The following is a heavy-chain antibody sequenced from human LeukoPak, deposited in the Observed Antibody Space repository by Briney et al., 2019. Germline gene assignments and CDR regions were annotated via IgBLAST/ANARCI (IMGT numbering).Heavy chain of an antibody. CDR2: IYTSGST. Sequence: PSQTLSLTCAVSLCSTSSGSYYCSWIRQPAGKGLEWIGRIYTSGSTNYNPSLKSRVTISVDTSKNQFSLKLSSVTAADTAVYCCARGFIPYYYDSSGTDGDVDYWGQGTLVTVSS. CDR3: ARGFIPYYYDSSGTDGDVDY. J-gene: IGHJ4*02. D-gene: IGHD3-22*01. V-gene: IGHV4-61*02. CDR1: LCSTSSGSYY.